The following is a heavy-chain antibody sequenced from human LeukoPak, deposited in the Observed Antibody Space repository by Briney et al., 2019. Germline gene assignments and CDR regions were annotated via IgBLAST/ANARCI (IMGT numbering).Heavy chain of an antibody. Sequence: GGSLTLSRAASGFTFSSFGMHWVRQAPGKGLEWVAVIWYDASNKYYADSVKGRFTISRDNSKNTLFLQMNSLRDDDTAVYYCVRGVGVSRFNYFDPWGQGTLVIVSS. CDR3: VRGVGVSRFNYFDP. V-gene: IGHV3-33*01. CDR1: GFTFSSFG. CDR2: IWYDASNK. J-gene: IGHJ5*02. D-gene: IGHD6-13*01.